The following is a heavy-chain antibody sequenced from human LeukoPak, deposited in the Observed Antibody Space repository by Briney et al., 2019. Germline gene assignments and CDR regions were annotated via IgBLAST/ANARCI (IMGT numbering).Heavy chain of an antibody. CDR1: GYTYSSYA. Sequence: ASEKVSCKASGYTYSSYAIDWVRQASGQWLEWMGWINAGVGNTKYSEKFQGRVTITRDTSASTAYMELSSLRSEDTAVYYCARARENYDFWSGWINWSDPWGQGTLVTVSS. D-gene: IGHD3-3*01. J-gene: IGHJ5*02. CDR2: INAGVGNT. V-gene: IGHV1-3*01. CDR3: ARARENYDFWSGWINWSDP.